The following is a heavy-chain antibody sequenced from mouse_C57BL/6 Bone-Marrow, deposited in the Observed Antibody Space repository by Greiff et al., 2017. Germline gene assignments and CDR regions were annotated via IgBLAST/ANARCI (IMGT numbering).Heavy chain of an antibody. CDR2: INPNNGGT. CDR1: GYTFTDYY. CDR3: ARWGEYFDV. Sequence: EVQLQQSGPELVKPGASVKISCKASGYTFTDYYMNWVKQSHGKSLEWIGDINPNNGGTSYNQKFKGKATLTVDKSSSTAYMELRSLTSEDSAVYSCARWGEYFDVWGTGTTVTVSS. V-gene: IGHV1-26*01. J-gene: IGHJ1*03.